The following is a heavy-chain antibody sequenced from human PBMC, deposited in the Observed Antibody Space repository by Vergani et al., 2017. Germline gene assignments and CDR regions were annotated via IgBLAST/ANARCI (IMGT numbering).Heavy chain of an antibody. D-gene: IGHD3-3*01. CDR3: ARQTSGRYYDFWSGYYTGMGYDAFDI. J-gene: IGHJ3*02. Sequence: QVQLQESGPGLVKPSETLSLTCAVSGYSISSGYYWGWIRQPPGKGLEWIGSIYHSGSTYYNPSLKSRVPVSVDTSKNQFSLKLSSVTAADTAVYYCARQTSGRYYDFWSGYYTGMGYDAFDIWGQGTMVTVSS. CDR1: GYSISSGYY. V-gene: IGHV4-38-2*01. CDR2: IYHSGST.